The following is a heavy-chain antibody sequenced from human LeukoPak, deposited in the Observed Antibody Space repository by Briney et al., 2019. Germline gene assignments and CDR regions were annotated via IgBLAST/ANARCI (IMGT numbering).Heavy chain of an antibody. V-gene: IGHV3-74*01. CDR2: IGTDGRST. J-gene: IGHJ4*02. Sequence: GGSLRLSCAASGLTFSNNWMHWVRQAPGKGLMWVSRIGTDGRSTSYADSVKGRFTISRDNAKNTLYLQMNSLRAEDTAVYYCAKRSRLRLGELLDYWGQGTLVTVSS. CDR3: AKRSRLRLGELLDY. CDR1: GLTFSNNW. D-gene: IGHD3-16*01.